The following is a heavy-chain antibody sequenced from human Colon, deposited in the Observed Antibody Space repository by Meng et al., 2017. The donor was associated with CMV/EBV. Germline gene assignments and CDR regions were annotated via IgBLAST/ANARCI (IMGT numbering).Heavy chain of an antibody. CDR1: GFTVSSNY. CDR2: IYSGGST. CDR3: ARTYYYGSGSYFYYYYGMDV. J-gene: IGHJ6*02. D-gene: IGHD3-10*01. V-gene: IGHV3-53*01. Sequence: GESLKISCAASGFTVSSNYMSWVRQAPGKGLEWVSVIYSGGSTYYADSVKGRFTISRDNAKNTLYLQMNSLRAEDTAVYYCARTYYYGSGSYFYYYYGMDVWGQGTTVTVSS.